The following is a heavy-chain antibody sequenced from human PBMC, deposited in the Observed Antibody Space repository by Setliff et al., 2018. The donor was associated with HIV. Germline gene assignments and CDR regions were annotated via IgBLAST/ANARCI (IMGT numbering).Heavy chain of an antibody. D-gene: IGHD3-3*01. CDR1: GFTFSSYS. CDR3: GRSHFGSTTSYGMDV. CDR2: ISSSSSTI. Sequence: HPGGSLRLSCAASGFTFSSYSMNWVRQAPGKGLEWVSYISSSSSTIYYADSVKGRFTISRDNAKNSLYLQMNSLRAEDTAVYYCGRSHFGSTTSYGMDVWGQGTTVTVSS. V-gene: IGHV3-48*01. J-gene: IGHJ6*02.